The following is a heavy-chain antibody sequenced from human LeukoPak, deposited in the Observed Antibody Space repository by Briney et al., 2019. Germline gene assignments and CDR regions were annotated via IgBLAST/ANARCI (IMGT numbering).Heavy chain of an antibody. CDR2: IYSGGST. V-gene: IGHV3-66*01. CDR3: ARGRGPLRSRFDY. D-gene: IGHD3-3*01. CDR1: GFTVSSNY. J-gene: IGHJ4*02. Sequence: GGSLRLSCAASGFTVSSNYMSWVRQAPGKGLEWGSVIYSGGSTYYADSVKGRFTISRDNSKNTLYLQMNSLRAEDTAVYYCARGRGPLRSRFDYWGQGTLVTVSS.